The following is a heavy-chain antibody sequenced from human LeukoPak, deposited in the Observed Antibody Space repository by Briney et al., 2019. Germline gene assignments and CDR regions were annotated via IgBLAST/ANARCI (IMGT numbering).Heavy chain of an antibody. CDR1: GFTFDDYA. V-gene: IGHV3-9*01. J-gene: IGHJ4*02. CDR3: ARVVATLDY. D-gene: IGHD2-15*01. Sequence: GRSLRLSCAASGFTFDDYAMHWVRQAPGKGLEWVSGISWNSGSIGYADSVKGRFTISRDNAKNSLYLQMNSLRAEDTALYYCARVVATLDYWGQGTLVTVSS. CDR2: ISWNSGSI.